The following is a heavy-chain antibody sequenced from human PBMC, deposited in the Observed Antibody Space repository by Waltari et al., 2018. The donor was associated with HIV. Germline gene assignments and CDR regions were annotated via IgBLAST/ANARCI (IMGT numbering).Heavy chain of an antibody. Sequence: LEWVSGISWNSSSTGYADSVKGRFTISRDNAKNSLYLQMNSLRAEDTALYYCAKDLGSNYYDSRGYYPWGQGTLVTVSS. CDR2: ISWNSSST. J-gene: IGHJ5*02. V-gene: IGHV3-9*01. CDR3: AKDLGSNYYDSRGYYP. D-gene: IGHD3-22*01.